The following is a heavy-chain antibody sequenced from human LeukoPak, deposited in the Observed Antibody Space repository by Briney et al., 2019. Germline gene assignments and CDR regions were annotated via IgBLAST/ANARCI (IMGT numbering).Heavy chain of an antibody. Sequence: PGRSLRLSCVASGFTFRSYGMHWVRQAPGKGLEWVAVIWYDGSNKYYTDSVKGRITISRDNSKNTLYLQTNSLRAEDTAVYYCARDRTTAPGEWGWFDYWGQGTLVTVSS. V-gene: IGHV3-33*01. CDR3: ARDRTTAPGEWGWFDY. D-gene: IGHD3-16*01. CDR1: GFTFRSYG. CDR2: IWYDGSNK. J-gene: IGHJ4*02.